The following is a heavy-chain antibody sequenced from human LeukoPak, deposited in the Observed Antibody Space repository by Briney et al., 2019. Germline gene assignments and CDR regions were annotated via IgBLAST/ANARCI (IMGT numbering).Heavy chain of an antibody. D-gene: IGHD6-19*01. J-gene: IGHJ4*02. Sequence: SETLSLTCTVSGGSISSSSYYWGWIRQPPGKGLEWIGSIYYSGSTYYNPSLKSRVTISVDTSKNQFSLKLSSVTAADTAVYYCAGSNAVAGLTDYFDYWGQGTLVTVSS. CDR1: GGSISSSSYY. CDR3: AGSNAVAGLTDYFDY. CDR2: IYYSGST. V-gene: IGHV4-39*01.